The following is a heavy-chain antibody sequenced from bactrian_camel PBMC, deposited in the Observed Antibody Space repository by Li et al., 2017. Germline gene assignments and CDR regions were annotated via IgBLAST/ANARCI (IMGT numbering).Heavy chain of an antibody. D-gene: IGHD2*01. V-gene: IGHV3S6*01. CDR2: ITSLPSLFRAA. J-gene: IGHJ4*01. Sequence: HVQLVESGGGLVQPGESLRLSCVASGITFSRHDMSWVRQAPGKEVEWVAGITSLPSLFRAASYADSVKGRFTISADDVSGDNRDKTLYLQMNSLKPEDTAVYYCAAETSNCVSGSAWLVLHPDYDYWGQGTQVTVS. CDR3: AAETSNCVSGSAWLVLHPDYDY. CDR1: GITFSRHD.